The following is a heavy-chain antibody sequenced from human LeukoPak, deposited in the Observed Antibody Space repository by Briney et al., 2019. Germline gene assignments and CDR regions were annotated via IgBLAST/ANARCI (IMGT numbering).Heavy chain of an antibody. J-gene: IGHJ4*02. CDR3: ARGYCSGGSCYFGGLVD. CDR2: IIPIFGTA. D-gene: IGHD2-15*01. Sequence: GASVKVSCKASGGTFSSYAISWVRQAPGQGLEWMGGIIPIFGTANYAQKFQGRVTITADESTSTAYMELSSLRSEDTAVYYCARGYCSGGSCYFGGLVDWGQGTLVTVS. CDR1: GGTFSSYA. V-gene: IGHV1-69*01.